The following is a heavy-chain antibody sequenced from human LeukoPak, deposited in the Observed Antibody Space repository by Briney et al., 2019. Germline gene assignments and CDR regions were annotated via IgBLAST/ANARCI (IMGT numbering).Heavy chain of an antibody. CDR2: IYPGDSDT. CDR3: ARQNSGYVN. V-gene: IGHV5-51*01. CDR1: GYCITIYW. J-gene: IGHJ4*02. D-gene: IGHD5-12*01. Sequence: GESLKISCKGSGYCITIYWIAWVRQMPGKGLEWMGIIYPGDSDTTYSPSFQGQVTISADKSISTAYLQWSSLKASDTAMYYCARQNSGYVNWGQGTLVTVSS.